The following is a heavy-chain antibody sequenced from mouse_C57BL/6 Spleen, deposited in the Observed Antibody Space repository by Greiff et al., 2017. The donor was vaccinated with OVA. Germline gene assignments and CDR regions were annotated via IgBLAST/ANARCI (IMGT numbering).Heavy chain of an antibody. CDR2: ISGGGGNT. CDR1: GFTFSSYT. D-gene: IGHD3-2*02. J-gene: IGHJ3*01. Sequence: EVKLVESGGGLVKPGGSLKLSCAASGFTFSSYTMSWVRQTPEKRLEWVATISGGGGNTYYPDSVKGRFTISRDNAKNTLYLQMSSLRSEDTALYYCARHGAQASQAWFAYWGQGTLVTVSA. V-gene: IGHV5-9*01. CDR3: ARHGAQASQAWFAY.